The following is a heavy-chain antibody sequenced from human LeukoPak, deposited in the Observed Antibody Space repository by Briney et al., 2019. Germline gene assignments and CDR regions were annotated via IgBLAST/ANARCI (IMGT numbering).Heavy chain of an antibody. V-gene: IGHV4-59*01. D-gene: IGHD2-15*01. Sequence: SETLSLTCSASGGSISGYYWSWNRRPPGKGLEWIGYIHNSGTTNYNTCLKSRVTISVDTSKNQFSVKLSSVTAADTAVYYCARGRSGGSWWGFDFWGQGTMVTVSS. J-gene: IGHJ3*01. CDR1: GGSISGYY. CDR3: ARGRSGGSWWGFDF. CDR2: IHNSGTT.